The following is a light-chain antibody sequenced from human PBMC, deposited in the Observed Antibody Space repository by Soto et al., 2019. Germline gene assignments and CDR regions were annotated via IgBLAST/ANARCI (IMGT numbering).Light chain of an antibody. CDR1: QGVSSY. CDR2: DAS. Sequence: EIVMTQSPATLAVSPGVRATLCCRASQGVSSYLAWYQQKPGQAPRLLIYDASNRATGIPARFSGSGSGTDFTLTISSLEPEDFAVYYCQQRSNWPPVFGPGTKVDIK. CDR3: QQRSNWPPV. V-gene: IGKV3-11*01. J-gene: IGKJ3*01.